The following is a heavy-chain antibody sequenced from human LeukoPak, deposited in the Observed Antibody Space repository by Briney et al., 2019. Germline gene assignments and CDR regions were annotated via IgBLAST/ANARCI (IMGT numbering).Heavy chain of an antibody. J-gene: IGHJ4*02. V-gene: IGHV4-34*01. CDR3: ARSRRQYYVSSGLVYFFDQ. CDR2: INHSGST. CDR1: GGSFSGDY. Sequence: SETLSLTCAVYGGSFSGDYWSWIPQPPGKGLECIGEINHSGSTNYNPSLKSRVTISVDTSKNQFSLKLSSVTAADTAVYYCARSRRQYYVSSGLVYFFDQWGQGTLVTVSS. D-gene: IGHD3-22*01.